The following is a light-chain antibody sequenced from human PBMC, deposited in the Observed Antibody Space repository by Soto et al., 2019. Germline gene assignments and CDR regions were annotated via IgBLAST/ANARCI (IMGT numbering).Light chain of an antibody. J-gene: IGKJ1*01. CDR1: QGLARS. V-gene: IGKV1-5*01. CDR3: QHYDCSWT. CDR2: DTS. Sequence: DIQMTQSPSTVSSSLGDRATLACRASQGLARSVAWYQQKPGQAPKSLIYDTSTRAPGIPSRFSGSGSGTECPLTINRLHYDYFGFYYCQHYDCSWTFGQGTKVDIK.